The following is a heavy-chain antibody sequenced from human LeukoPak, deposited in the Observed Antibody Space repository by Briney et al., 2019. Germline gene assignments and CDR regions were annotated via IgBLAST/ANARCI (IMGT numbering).Heavy chain of an antibody. Sequence: PSETLSHTCTVSHYSISSNYYWGWIRQPPGKGLEWIGSIYHSGSTYYNPSLKSRVTISVDTSKNQFSLKLTSVTAADTAVYYCARSSGYMSYWGQGTLVTVSS. CDR1: HYSISSNYY. D-gene: IGHD3-22*01. V-gene: IGHV4-38-2*02. J-gene: IGHJ4*02. CDR2: IYHSGST. CDR3: ARSSGYMSY.